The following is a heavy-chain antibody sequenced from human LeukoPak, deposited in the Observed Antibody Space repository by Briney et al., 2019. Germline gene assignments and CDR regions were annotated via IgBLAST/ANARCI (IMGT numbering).Heavy chain of an antibody. V-gene: IGHV4-31*03. CDR1: GGSISSGGYY. Sequence: PSETLSLTCTVSGGSISSGGYYWSWIRQHPGKGLEWIGYIYYSGSTYYNPSLKSRVTISVDTSKNQFPLKLSSVTAADTAVYYCARDSDYSNYYYYGMDVWGQGTTVTVSS. J-gene: IGHJ6*02. D-gene: IGHD4-11*01. CDR2: IYYSGST. CDR3: ARDSDYSNYYYYGMDV.